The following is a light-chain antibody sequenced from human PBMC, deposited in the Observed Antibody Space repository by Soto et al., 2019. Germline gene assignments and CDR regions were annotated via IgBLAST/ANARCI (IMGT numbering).Light chain of an antibody. CDR2: EAS. V-gene: IGKV1-5*03. J-gene: IGKJ3*01. CDR1: RSIGSW. Sequence: DIQMTQSPSTLSASVGDRVTITCRASRSIGSWLAWYQQKPGKAPKLLIYEASSLEDGVPSRFGGSGSGTEFSLTISSLQPDDIATYSCHQYNDYPGTFGPGTKVDIK. CDR3: HQYNDYPGT.